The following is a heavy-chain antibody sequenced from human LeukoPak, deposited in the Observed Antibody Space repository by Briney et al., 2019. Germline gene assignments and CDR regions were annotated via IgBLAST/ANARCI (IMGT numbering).Heavy chain of an antibody. Sequence: SQTLSLTCAIFGDSVPSNSAAWSWIRQSPSRGLEWLGRTYYRSKWYNDYAVSVKSRITINADTSKNQFSLQLNSVTPEDTAVYYCARGAINLFDSWGQGTLVTVSS. V-gene: IGHV6-1*01. J-gene: IGHJ4*02. CDR2: TYYRSKWYN. CDR1: GDSVPSNSAA. CDR3: ARGAINLFDS.